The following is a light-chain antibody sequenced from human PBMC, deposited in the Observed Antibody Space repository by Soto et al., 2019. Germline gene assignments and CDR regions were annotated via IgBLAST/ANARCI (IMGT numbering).Light chain of an antibody. CDR1: SSDIGGYEY. Sequence: QSALTQPASVSGSPGQSITISCTGISSDIGGYEYVSWYQQQPGKAPKRIIYDVSDRPSGVSNRFSGSKSGNTASLAISGLQAEDEADYYCNSYTSSNPLGVFGTGTKLTVL. J-gene: IGLJ1*01. CDR3: NSYTSSNPLGV. V-gene: IGLV2-14*03. CDR2: DVS.